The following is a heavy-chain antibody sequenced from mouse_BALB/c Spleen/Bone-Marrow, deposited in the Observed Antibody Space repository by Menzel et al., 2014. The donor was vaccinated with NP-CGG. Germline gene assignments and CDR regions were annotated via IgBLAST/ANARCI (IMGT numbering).Heavy chain of an antibody. J-gene: IGHJ2*01. CDR1: GYTFXSYY. CDR2: INPSNGGT. V-gene: IGHV1S81*02. CDR3: TRYGNYYFDY. D-gene: IGHD2-1*01. Sequence: QVQLQQSGAELVTPGASVKLSCKASGYTFXSYYMYWVKQRPGQGLEWIGEINPSNGGTNFNEKFKSKATLTVDKSSSTAYMQLSSLTSEDSAVYYCTRYGNYYFDYWGQGTTLTVSS.